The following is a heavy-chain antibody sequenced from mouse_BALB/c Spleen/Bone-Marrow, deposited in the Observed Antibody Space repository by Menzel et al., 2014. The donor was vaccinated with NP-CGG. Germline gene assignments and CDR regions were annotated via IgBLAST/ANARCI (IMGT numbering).Heavy chain of an antibody. Sequence: EVKLVESGGGLVQPGGSLKLSCVASGFTFSSYGMSWVRQTPDKRLELVATINNNGGSTYYPDSVKGQFTISRDNAKNTLYLQMSSLKSEDTAMYYCARVYGWYFDVWDAATTATVSS. J-gene: IGHJ1*01. CDR2: INNNGGST. CDR3: ARVYGWYFDV. V-gene: IGHV5-6-3*01. D-gene: IGHD1-1*01. CDR1: GFTFSSYG.